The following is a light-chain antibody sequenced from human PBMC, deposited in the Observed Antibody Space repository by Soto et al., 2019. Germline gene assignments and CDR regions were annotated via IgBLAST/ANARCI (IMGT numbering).Light chain of an antibody. CDR2: SAS. J-gene: IGKJ2*01. V-gene: IGKV3-15*01. CDR1: QRVDTN. CDR3: QQYYNWPPYT. Sequence: EVVMTQSPATLSVSPGDRATLSCRASQRVDTNVVWYQQKPGQPPRLIVHSASIRAAGVPARFTGIGSGTDFTRTISGLQSDDFAIYYCQQYYNWPPYTFGQGNRLQIK.